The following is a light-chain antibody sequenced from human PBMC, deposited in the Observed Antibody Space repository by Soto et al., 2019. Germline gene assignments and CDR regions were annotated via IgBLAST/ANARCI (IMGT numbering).Light chain of an antibody. CDR1: QTISSW. CDR3: QQANSFPT. Sequence: DIQMTQSPSTLSGSVGDRVTIPCRASQTISSWLAWYQQKPGKAPKLLIYAASSLQSGVPSRFSGSGSGTDFTLTISSLQPEDFATYYCQQANSFPTFGQGTRLEI. CDR2: AAS. V-gene: IGKV1-12*01. J-gene: IGKJ5*01.